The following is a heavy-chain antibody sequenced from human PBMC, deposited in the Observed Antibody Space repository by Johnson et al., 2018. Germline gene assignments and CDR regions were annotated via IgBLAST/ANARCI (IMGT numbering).Heavy chain of an antibody. D-gene: IGHD3-3*01. V-gene: IGHV3-33*05. Sequence: QVQLVESGGGVVQPGRSLRLSCAASGFTFSSYGMHWVRQAPGKGLEWVAVISYDGRNKYYADSVKGRFTISRDNAKNSLYLQMNSLRAEDTAVYYCARTYDFWSGYYQYYYYMDVWGKGTTVTVSS. J-gene: IGHJ6*03. CDR2: ISYDGRNK. CDR3: ARTYDFWSGYYQYYYYMDV. CDR1: GFTFSSYG.